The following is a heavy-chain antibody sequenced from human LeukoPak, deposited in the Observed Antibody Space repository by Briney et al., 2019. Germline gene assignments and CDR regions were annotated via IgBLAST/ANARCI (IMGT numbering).Heavy chain of an antibody. CDR1: GFIFRNHW. J-gene: IGHJ4*02. CDR2: IKQDGNEK. D-gene: IGHD4-17*01. Sequence: PGGSLRLSCAASGFIFRNHWMSWVRQVPGRALEWVAHIKQDGNEKHYVDSVEGRFTLSRDDSKNSLYLQMNSLRVDDSAVYYCARGPNYGDRVDYFDYWGQGTLVTVS. CDR3: ARGPNYGDRVDYFDY. V-gene: IGHV3-7*01.